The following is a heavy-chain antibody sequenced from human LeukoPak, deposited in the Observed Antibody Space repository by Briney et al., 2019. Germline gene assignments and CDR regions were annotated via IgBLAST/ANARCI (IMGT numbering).Heavy chain of an antibody. CDR3: ARGDSSGWYVDY. CDR1: GGSMSPYH. J-gene: IGHJ4*02. Sequence: SETLSLTCTVSGGSMSPYHWGWIRQPPGKGLEWTGYIYYSGSTNYNPSLNSRVTISVDTSKNQFSLKLSSVTAADTAVYYCARGDSSGWYVDYWGQGTLVTVSS. D-gene: IGHD6-19*01. CDR2: IYYSGST. V-gene: IGHV4-59*01.